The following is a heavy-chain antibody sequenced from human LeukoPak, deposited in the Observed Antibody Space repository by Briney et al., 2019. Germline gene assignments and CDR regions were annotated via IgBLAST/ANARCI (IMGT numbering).Heavy chain of an antibody. V-gene: IGHV1-69*05. D-gene: IGHD4-17*01. CDR1: GGTFSSYA. CDR2: IIPIFGTA. J-gene: IGHJ4*02. CDR3: ARGSNYGDYLFDY. Sequence: SVKVSCKASGGTFSSYAISWVRQAPGQGLEWMGGIIPIFGTANYAQKFQGRVTMTRDASTSTVYMELSSLRSEDTAVYYCARGSNYGDYLFDYWGQGTLVTVSS.